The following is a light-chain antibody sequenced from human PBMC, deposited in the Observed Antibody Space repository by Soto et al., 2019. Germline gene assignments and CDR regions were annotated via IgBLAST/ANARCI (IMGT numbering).Light chain of an antibody. Sequence: DIQMTQSPSPLSASVGDRVTITFRASQSISTWLAWYQQKPGTAPKLLIYAASSLQSGVPSRFSGSGSGTDFTLTISSPQPEDFATYYCQQANSFPITFGQGTRLEIK. CDR3: QQANSFPIT. J-gene: IGKJ5*01. CDR1: QSISTW. CDR2: AAS. V-gene: IGKV1-12*01.